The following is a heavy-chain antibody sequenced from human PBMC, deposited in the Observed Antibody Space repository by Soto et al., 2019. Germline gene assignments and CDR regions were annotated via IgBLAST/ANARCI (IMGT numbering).Heavy chain of an antibody. J-gene: IGHJ6*02. CDR3: ARDAIKGYSSSFYGMDV. CDR1: GGSISSGGYY. Sequence: SETLSLTCTVSGGSISSGGYYWSWIRQHPGKGLEWIGYIYYSGSTYYNPSLKSRVTISVDTSKNQFSLKLSSVTAADTAVYYCARDAIKGYSSSFYGMDVWGQGTTVTVSS. D-gene: IGHD6-13*01. V-gene: IGHV4-31*03. CDR2: IYYSGST.